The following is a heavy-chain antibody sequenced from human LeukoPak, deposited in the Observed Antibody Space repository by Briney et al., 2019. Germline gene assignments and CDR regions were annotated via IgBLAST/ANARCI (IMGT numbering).Heavy chain of an antibody. D-gene: IGHD5-12*01. CDR1: GYTFTSYG. CDR3: ARDVAIVATIRDFDY. J-gene: IGHJ4*02. Sequence: GASVKVSCKASGYTFTSYGISWVRQAPGQGLEWMGWISAYNGNTNYAQKLLGRVTMTTDTSTSTAYMELRSLRSDDTAVYCCARDVAIVATIRDFDYWGQGTLVTVSS. V-gene: IGHV1-18*01. CDR2: ISAYNGNT.